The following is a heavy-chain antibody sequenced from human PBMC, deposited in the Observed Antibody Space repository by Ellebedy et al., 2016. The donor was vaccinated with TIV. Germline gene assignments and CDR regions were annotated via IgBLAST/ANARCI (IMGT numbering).Heavy chain of an antibody. J-gene: IGHJ3*02. Sequence: GGSLRLSCAASGLTFSPFWMSWVRQAPGKGLEWVANINQDGREKYYVDSVKGRFTISRDNAQTSLYLQMNSLGADDTATYYCASDGSYGDYRSPTHAFVMWGQGTMVSVSS. D-gene: IGHD4-17*01. V-gene: IGHV3-7*01. CDR3: ASDGSYGDYRSPTHAFVM. CDR1: GLTFSPFW. CDR2: INQDGREK.